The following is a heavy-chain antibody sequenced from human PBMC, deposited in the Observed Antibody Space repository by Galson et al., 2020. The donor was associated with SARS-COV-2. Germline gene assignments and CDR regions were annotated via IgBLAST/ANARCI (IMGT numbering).Heavy chain of an antibody. D-gene: IGHD3-16*01. J-gene: IGHJ6*02. CDR1: AFPFIRYR. CDR3: ARVGGMATTPDRYFDYGLDV. CDR2: ISAGSRYI. V-gene: IGHV3-21*01. Sequence: GGSPRLSCAASAFPFIRYRMNWVRQAPGKGLEWVPSISAGSRYIYYAGSGKGRSTISSDNAKNSLHPQMNSLRADDTAVYYCARVGGMATTPDRYFDYGLDVGGQGTTVTVSS.